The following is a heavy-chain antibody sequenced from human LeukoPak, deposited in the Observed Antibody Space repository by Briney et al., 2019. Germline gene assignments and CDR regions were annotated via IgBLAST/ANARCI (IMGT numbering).Heavy chain of an antibody. CDR2: IYYSGST. J-gene: IGHJ4*02. D-gene: IGHD4-17*01. Sequence: SETLSLTCTDSGGSIISSRYYWGWVRQPPGKGLEWIGSIYYSGSTYYNPSLKSRVTISVDTSKNQFSLRLSSVTAADTAVYYCATRGTVTTIQGADYWGQGTLVTVSS. CDR3: ATRGTVTTIQGADY. CDR1: GGSIISSRYY. V-gene: IGHV4-39*01.